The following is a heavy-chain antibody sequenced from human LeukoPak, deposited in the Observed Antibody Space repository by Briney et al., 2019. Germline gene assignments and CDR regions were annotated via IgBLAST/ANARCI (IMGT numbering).Heavy chain of an antibody. V-gene: IGHV3-30-3*01. D-gene: IGHD6-19*01. CDR2: ISYDGSNK. CDR3: ARHHKAVAAPYYFDY. CDR1: GFTFSSYA. J-gene: IGHJ4*02. Sequence: GRSPRLSCAASGFTFSSYAMHWVRQAPGKGLEWVAVISYDGSNKYYADSVKGRFTISRDNSKNTLYLQMNSLRAEDTAVYYCARHHKAVAAPYYFDYWGQGTLVTVSS.